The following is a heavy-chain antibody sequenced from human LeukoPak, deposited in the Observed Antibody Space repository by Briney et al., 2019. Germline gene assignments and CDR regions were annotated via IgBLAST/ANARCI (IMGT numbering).Heavy chain of an antibody. Sequence: SQTLSLTCTVSGGSIRTSSYYWGWLRQPPGKGLEWFGDIYYTGITYNNPSLKSRVTFSVDTSQNQFSLKLSSVTAADTAVYFCAVISAAGTTHWFDPWGQGTLVTVSS. CDR1: GGSIRTSSYY. CDR2: IYYTGIT. V-gene: IGHV4-39*01. J-gene: IGHJ5*02. D-gene: IGHD6-13*01. CDR3: AVISAAGTTHWFDP.